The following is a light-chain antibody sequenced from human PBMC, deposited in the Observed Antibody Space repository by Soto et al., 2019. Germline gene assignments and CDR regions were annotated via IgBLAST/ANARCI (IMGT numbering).Light chain of an antibody. CDR2: AAS. J-gene: IGKJ3*01. Sequence: DIQMTQSPSSLSASVGDRVTITCRASQDISTYLAWYQQRPGKVPRLLMFAASTLRPGVSSRFSGSGSGTDFTLTISSLQPEDVGSYYCQKYYSAPFTFAPGTKVDLK. CDR1: QDISTY. V-gene: IGKV1-27*01. CDR3: QKYYSAPFT.